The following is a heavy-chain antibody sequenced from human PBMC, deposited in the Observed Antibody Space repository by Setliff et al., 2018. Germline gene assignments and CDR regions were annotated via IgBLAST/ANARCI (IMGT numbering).Heavy chain of an antibody. CDR1: GFTFDSYG. CDR2: IWYDGSDQ. CDR3: AKAAHDFSHYIVVMVYTGFDH. D-gene: IGHD2-8*01. Sequence: PGGSLRLSCAASGFTFDSYGMHWVRQAPGKGLEWVAVIWYDGSDQAYADSVKGRFTISRDNSKNTLYLQMNSLRAEDTAVYYCAKAAHDFSHYIVVMVYTGFDHWGQGTLVTVSS. V-gene: IGHV3-30*02. J-gene: IGHJ4*01.